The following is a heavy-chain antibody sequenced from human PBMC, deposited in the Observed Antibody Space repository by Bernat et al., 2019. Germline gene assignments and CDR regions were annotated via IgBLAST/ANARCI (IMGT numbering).Heavy chain of an antibody. CDR3: AREQNYDFWSGYYTLGFDY. D-gene: IGHD3-3*01. V-gene: IGHV3-30-3*01. CDR2: ISYDGSNK. J-gene: IGHJ4*02. Sequence: QVQLVESGGGVVQPGRSLRLSCAASGFTFSSYAMHWVRQAPGKVLEWVAVISYDGSNKYYADSVKGRFTITRDNSKNTLYLQMNSLRAEDTAVYYCAREQNYDFWSGYYTLGFDYWGQGTLVTVSS. CDR1: GFTFSSYA.